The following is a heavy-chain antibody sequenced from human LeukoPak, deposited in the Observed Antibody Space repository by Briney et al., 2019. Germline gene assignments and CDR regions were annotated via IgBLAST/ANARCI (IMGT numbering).Heavy chain of an antibody. CDR3: ARELRGYSSDY. J-gene: IGHJ4*02. CDR1: GFTFSNYA. CDR2: ISYDGREK. V-gene: IGHV3-30*04. D-gene: IGHD5-18*01. Sequence: GGSLRLSCAASGFTFSNYAMHWVRQAPGKGLEWVAFISYDGREKYYADSVKGRFTISRDNSKNTLFLRMNSLRADDTAVYHCARELRGYSSDYWGQGTLLTVSS.